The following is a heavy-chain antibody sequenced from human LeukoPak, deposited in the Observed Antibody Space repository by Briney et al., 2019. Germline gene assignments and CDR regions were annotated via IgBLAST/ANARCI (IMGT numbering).Heavy chain of an antibody. CDR2: INSGGSRR. J-gene: IGHJ5*02. CDR3: ARSDWFDP. CDR1: GFIFSSYW. Sequence: GGSLRLSCAASGFIFSSYWMHWVRQAPGKGLVWVSRINSGGSRRSYADSVKGRFTIPRDNAKNTLYLQMNSLRDEHPALYYCARSDWFDPWGQGTQVTVSS. V-gene: IGHV3-74*01.